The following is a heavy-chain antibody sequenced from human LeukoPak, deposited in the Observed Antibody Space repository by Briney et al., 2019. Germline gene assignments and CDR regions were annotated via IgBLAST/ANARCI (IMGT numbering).Heavy chain of an antibody. V-gene: IGHV3-7*03. CDR3: ARGESGIMENSFDI. D-gene: IGHD3-16*01. CDR2: IKQDGSEI. J-gene: IGHJ3*02. Sequence: AGRSLRLSCAASGFTFSSYAMHWVRQAPGKGLEWVADIKQDGSEIHYVDSVKGRFTISRDNAKNSLYLQMNSLRVEDTAVYSCARGESGIMENSFDIWGQGTLVTVSS. CDR1: GFTFSSYA.